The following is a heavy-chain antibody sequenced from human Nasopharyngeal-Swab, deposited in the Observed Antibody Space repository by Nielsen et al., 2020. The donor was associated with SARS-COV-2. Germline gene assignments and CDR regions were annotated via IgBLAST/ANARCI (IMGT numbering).Heavy chain of an antibody. V-gene: IGHV3-15*01. CDR2: IKTRADGGTT. Sequence: WIRQPPGQGLEWVGRIKTRADGGTTDYAAPVKDRFTISRDDSKNTLYLHMHSLRTEDTAVYYCTTEKYGHYVFSMYHYYYMDVWGKGTTVTVSS. J-gene: IGHJ6*03. CDR3: TTEKYGHYVFSMYHYYYMDV. D-gene: IGHD4-17*01.